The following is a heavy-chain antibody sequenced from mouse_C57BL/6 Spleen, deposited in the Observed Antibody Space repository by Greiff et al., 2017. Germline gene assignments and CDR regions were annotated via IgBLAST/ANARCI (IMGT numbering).Heavy chain of an antibody. Sequence: QVQLQQPGAELVKPGASVKLSCKASGYTFTSYWMHWVKQRPGQGLEWIGMIHPNSGRTNYNEKFKSKATLTVDKSSSTAYMQLSSLTSEDAAVYYCSRGRVTTVVNYAMDYWGQGTSVTVSS. J-gene: IGHJ4*01. V-gene: IGHV1-64*01. CDR3: SRGRVTTVVNYAMDY. CDR1: GYTFTSYW. D-gene: IGHD1-1*01. CDR2: IHPNSGRT.